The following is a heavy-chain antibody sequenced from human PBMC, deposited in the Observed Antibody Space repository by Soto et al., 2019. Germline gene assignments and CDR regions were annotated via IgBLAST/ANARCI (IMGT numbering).Heavy chain of an antibody. V-gene: IGHV4-31*03. D-gene: IGHD3-16*01. CDR3: ARDKDLQPTVWGF. J-gene: IGHJ4*02. CDR1: GDSMATGGHY. Sequence: SETLSLTCTVSGDSMATGGHYYNWIRQVPGKGLEWIGYVYCSGATHYTPSLRARATISRDTSKNQFSLRLISVTAADTALYYCARDKDLQPTVWGFWGQGIQVTVSS. CDR2: VYCSGAT.